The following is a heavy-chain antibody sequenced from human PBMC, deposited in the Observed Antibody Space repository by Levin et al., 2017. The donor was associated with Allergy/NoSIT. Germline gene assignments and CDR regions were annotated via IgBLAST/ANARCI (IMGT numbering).Heavy chain of an antibody. D-gene: IGHD3-10*01. Sequence: PGGSLRLSCSASGFTFSSYAMHWVRQAPGKGLEYVSAISSNGGSTYYADSVKGRFTISRDNSKNTLYLQMSSLRAEDTAVYYCVKDPGTRPRITMVRGVFPYYGMDVWGQGTTVTVSS. CDR1: GFTFSSYA. V-gene: IGHV3-64D*06. CDR2: ISSNGGST. J-gene: IGHJ6*02. CDR3: VKDPGTRPRITMVRGVFPYYGMDV.